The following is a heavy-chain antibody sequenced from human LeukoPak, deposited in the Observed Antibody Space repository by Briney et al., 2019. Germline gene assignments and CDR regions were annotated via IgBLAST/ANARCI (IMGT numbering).Heavy chain of an antibody. J-gene: IGHJ4*02. CDR1: GYTFSSYA. Sequence: PGGSLRLSCAASGYTFSSYAMSWVRQAPGKGLEWVSAISGSGGSTYYADSVKGRFTISRDNSKNTLYLQMNSLRAEDTAVYYCAKRSYSGSYFFDYWGQGTLVTVSS. V-gene: IGHV3-23*01. D-gene: IGHD1-26*01. CDR2: ISGSGGST. CDR3: AKRSYSGSYFFDY.